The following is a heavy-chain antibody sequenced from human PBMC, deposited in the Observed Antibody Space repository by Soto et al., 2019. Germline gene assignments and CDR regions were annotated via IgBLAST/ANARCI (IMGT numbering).Heavy chain of an antibody. CDR1: GFTFSNAW. CDR3: TTSLYYYGSGSYYN. V-gene: IGHV3-15*07. Sequence: EVQLVESGGGLVKPGGSLILSCAASGFTFSNAWMNWVRQAPGKGLEWVGRIKSKTDGGTTDYAAPVKGRFTISRDDSKNTLYLQMNSLKTEDTAVYYCTTSLYYYGSGSYYNWGQGTLVTVSS. J-gene: IGHJ4*02. D-gene: IGHD3-10*01. CDR2: IKSKTDGGTT.